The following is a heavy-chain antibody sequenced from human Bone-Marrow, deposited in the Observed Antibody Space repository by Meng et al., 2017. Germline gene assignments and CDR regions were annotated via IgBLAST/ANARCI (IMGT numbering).Heavy chain of an antibody. CDR2: INPNSGGT. V-gene: IGHV1-2*06. CDR1: GYTFTGYY. Sequence: QVRLVQSGAGVKKPGGSVKVSCKASGYTFTGYYMHWVRQAPGQGLEWMGRINPNSGGTNYAQKFQGRVTMTRDTSISTAYMELSRLRSDDTAVYYCAVHYYGSGSSTFDYWGQGTLVTVSS. CDR3: AVHYYGSGSSTFDY. D-gene: IGHD3-10*01. J-gene: IGHJ4*02.